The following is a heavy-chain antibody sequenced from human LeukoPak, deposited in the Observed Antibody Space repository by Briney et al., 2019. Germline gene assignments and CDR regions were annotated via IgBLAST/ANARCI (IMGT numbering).Heavy chain of an antibody. J-gene: IGHJ4*02. CDR2: ISSSSSYI. CDR1: GFTFSSYS. D-gene: IGHD2-15*01. V-gene: IGHV3-21*01. CDR3: ATPGYCSGGSCSDY. Sequence: GGSLRLSCAASGFTFSSYSMTWVRQAPGKGLEWVSSISSSSSYIYYADSVKGRFTISRDNAKNSLYLQMNSLRAEDTAVYYCATPGYCSGGSCSDYWGQGTLVTVSS.